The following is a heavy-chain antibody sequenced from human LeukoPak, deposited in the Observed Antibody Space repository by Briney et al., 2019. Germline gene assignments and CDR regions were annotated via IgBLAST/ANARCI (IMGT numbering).Heavy chain of an antibody. J-gene: IGHJ6*03. D-gene: IGHD3-22*01. CDR3: ARAAGPNYYDSSGYPSPRYYYYMDV. V-gene: IGHV1-8*03. CDR2: MNPNSGNT. CDR1: GYTFTSYD. Sequence: ASVKVSCKASGYTFTSYDINWVRQATGQGLEWMGWMNPNSGNTGYAQKFQGRVTITRNTSISTAYMELSSLRSEDTAVYYCARAAGPNYYDSSGYPSPRYYYYMDVWGKGTTVTVPS.